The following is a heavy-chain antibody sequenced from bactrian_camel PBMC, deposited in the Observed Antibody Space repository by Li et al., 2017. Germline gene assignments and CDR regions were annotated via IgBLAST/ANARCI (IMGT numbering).Heavy chain of an antibody. Sequence: HVQLVESGGGSVQAGGSLRLSCAVSGYTYCMGWLRQAPGKGREGVACFHVDGSTTYADSVKGRFTVSKDNAKNTLYLQMNNLKPEDTAMYYCAADHNRGCMGWPTVEYDITGQGTQVTVS. CDR3: AADHNRGCMGWPTVEYDI. CDR1: GYTYC. D-gene: IGHD3*01. J-gene: IGHJ4*01. V-gene: IGHV3S9*01. CDR2: FHVDGST.